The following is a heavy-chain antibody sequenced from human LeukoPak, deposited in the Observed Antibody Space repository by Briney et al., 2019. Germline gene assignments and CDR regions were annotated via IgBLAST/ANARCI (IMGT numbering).Heavy chain of an antibody. V-gene: IGHV3-53*01. CDR2: IYGDNT. CDR1: GFTVSSNS. J-gene: IGHJ4*02. CDR3: ARDPENWNDPFDY. D-gene: IGHD1-1*01. Sequence: GGSLRLSCTVSGFTVSSNSMSWVRQAPGKGLEWVSFIYGDNTHYSDSVKGRFTISRDNSKNTLYLQMNSLRAEDTAVYYCARDPENWNDPFDYWGQGTLVTVSS.